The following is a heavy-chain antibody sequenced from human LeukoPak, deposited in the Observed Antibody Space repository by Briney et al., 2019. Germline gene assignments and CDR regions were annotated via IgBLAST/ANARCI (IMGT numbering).Heavy chain of an antibody. CDR2: INPNSGGT. CDR1: GGTFSSYA. Sequence: ASVKVSCKASGGTFSSYAISWVRQAPGQGLEWMGWINPNSGGTNYAQRFQGRVTMTRDTSISTAYMELSRLKSDDTAVYYCATPWELLGNDAFDIWGQGTLVTVSS. J-gene: IGHJ3*02. CDR3: ATPWELLGNDAFDI. V-gene: IGHV1-2*02. D-gene: IGHD1-26*01.